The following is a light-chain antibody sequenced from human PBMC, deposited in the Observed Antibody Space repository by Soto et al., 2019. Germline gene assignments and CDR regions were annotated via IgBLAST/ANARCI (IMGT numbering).Light chain of an antibody. CDR3: AAWDVSLVV. CDR2: SDN. Sequence: QPVLTQPPSASGTPGQRVTISCSGSSSNIGTNTVIWYQQLPGAAPKLLIYSDNQRPSGVPDRFSGSKSGTSASLAISGLQSEDGADYFCAAWDVSLVVFGGGTKLTVL. J-gene: IGLJ2*01. V-gene: IGLV1-44*01. CDR1: SSNIGTNT.